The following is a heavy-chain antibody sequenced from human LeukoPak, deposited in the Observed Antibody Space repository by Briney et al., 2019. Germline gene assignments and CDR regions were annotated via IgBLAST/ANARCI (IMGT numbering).Heavy chain of an antibody. V-gene: IGHV4-59*01. CDR2: IYYSGST. D-gene: IGHD3-3*01. CDR1: GGSISSYY. Sequence: PSETLSLTCTVSGGSISSYYWSWVRQPPGKGLEWIGYIYYSGSTNYNPSLKSRVTISVDTSKNQCSLKLSSVTAADTAVYYCARGLRDFWSGYYSESFWFDPWGQGTLVTVSS. CDR3: ARGLRDFWSGYYSESFWFDP. J-gene: IGHJ5*02.